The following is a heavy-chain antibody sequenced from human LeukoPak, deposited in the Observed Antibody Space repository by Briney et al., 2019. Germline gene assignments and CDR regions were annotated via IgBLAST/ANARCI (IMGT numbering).Heavy chain of an antibody. V-gene: IGHV1-69*04. J-gene: IGHJ6*03. Sequence: GSSVKVSCKASGGTFSSYGVSWVRQAPGQGLEWMGRISPILGIANYAQKFQGRVTITTDESTSTAYMELSSLRSEDTAVYYCARVLVEQDYYYYYMDVWGKGTTVTVSS. D-gene: IGHD1/OR15-1a*01. CDR1: GGTFSSYG. CDR2: ISPILGIA. CDR3: ARVLVEQDYYYYYMDV.